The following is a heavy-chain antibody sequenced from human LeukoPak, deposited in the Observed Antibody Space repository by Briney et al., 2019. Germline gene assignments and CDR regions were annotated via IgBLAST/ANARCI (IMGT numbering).Heavy chain of an antibody. CDR3: AKDPDYYDSS. CDR2: ISWNSGSI. Sequence: GGSLRLSCAASGFTFDDYAMHWARQAPGKGLEWVSGISWNSGSIGYADSVKGRFTISRDNAKSSLYLQMNSLRAEDTALYYCAKDPDYYDSSWGQGTLVTVSS. V-gene: IGHV3-9*01. J-gene: IGHJ4*02. CDR1: GFTFDDYA. D-gene: IGHD3-22*01.